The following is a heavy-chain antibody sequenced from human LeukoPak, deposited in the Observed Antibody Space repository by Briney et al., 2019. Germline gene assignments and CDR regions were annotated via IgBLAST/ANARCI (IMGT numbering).Heavy chain of an antibody. CDR1: GASISSGSHY. Sequence: SETLSLTCVVSGASISSGSHYWNWIRQSPGRGLEWIGHIYYRVTTNYTPSLKSRVTISVDTSMNQFSLRLTSVTAADTAVYYCARDSDYYGMDVWGQGTTVTVSS. J-gene: IGHJ6*02. V-gene: IGHV4-61*01. D-gene: IGHD1-26*01. CDR3: ARDSDYYGMDV. CDR2: IYYRVTT.